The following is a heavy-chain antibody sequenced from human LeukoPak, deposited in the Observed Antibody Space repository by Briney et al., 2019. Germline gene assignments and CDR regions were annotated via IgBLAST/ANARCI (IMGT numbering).Heavy chain of an antibody. V-gene: IGHV3-49*04. J-gene: IGHJ6*02. CDR1: GFTFGDYA. D-gene: IGHD3-3*01. Sequence: PGRSLRLSCTASGFTFGDYAMSWVRQAPGKGLEWVGFIRSKAYGGTTEYAASVKGRFTISRDDSKSIAYLQMNSLKTEDTAVYYCTRDNVPALDYFWSGLYYYYYGMDVWGQGTTVTVSS. CDR2: IRSKAYGGTT. CDR3: TRDNVPALDYFWSGLYYYYYGMDV.